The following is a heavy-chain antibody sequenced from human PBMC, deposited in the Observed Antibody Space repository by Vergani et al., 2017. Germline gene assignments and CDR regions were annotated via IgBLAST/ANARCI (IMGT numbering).Heavy chain of an antibody. CDR1: GFTFSSYA. V-gene: IGHV3-30*04. J-gene: IGHJ6*04. CDR2: IPKDGSHT. CDR3: RGEMDV. Sequence: QVQLVESGGGVVQPGRSLRLSCAASGFTFSSYAMHWVRQAPGKGLEGVAVIPKDGSHTYYADSVRGRFSISRDNSKNTLYLQMNSLRTEDTANYYCRGEMDVWGKGTTVTVSS.